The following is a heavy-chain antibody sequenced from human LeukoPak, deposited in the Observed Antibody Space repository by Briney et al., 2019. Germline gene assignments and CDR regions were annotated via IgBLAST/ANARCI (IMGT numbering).Heavy chain of an antibody. CDR2: IIPIFGTA. V-gene: IGHV1-69*05. Sequence: ASVKVSCKASGGTFSSYAISWVRQAPGQGLEWMGGIIPIFGTANYAQKFQGRVTITTDESTSTAYMELSSLRSEDTAVYYCAKGTGDTGYYFDYWGQGTLVTVSS. J-gene: IGHJ4*02. CDR1: GGTFSSYA. D-gene: IGHD7-27*01. CDR3: AKGTGDTGYYFDY.